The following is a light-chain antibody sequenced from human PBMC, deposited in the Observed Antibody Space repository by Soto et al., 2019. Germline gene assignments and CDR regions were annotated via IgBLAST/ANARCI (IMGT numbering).Light chain of an antibody. Sequence: EIVLTQSPGTLSLSPGERGTLSCRASQSVNKNYLAWYQQKPGLAPRLLIYDASTRVTGTPDRFSGSGSGTDFTLTINRLEPEDFAVYYCQQYGTSNTFGQGTKLEIK. CDR2: DAS. CDR3: QQYGTSNT. CDR1: QSVNKNY. J-gene: IGKJ2*01. V-gene: IGKV3-20*01.